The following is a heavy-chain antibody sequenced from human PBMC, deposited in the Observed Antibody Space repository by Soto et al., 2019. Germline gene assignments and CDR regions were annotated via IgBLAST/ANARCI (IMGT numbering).Heavy chain of an antibody. CDR2: INPNSGGT. V-gene: IGHV1-2*04. J-gene: IGHJ3*02. Sequence: ASVKVSCKASGYTFTGYYMHWVRQAPGQGLEWMGWINPNSGGTNYAQKFQGWVTMTRDTSISTAYMELSRLRSDDTAVYYCARDHLSVGSSLGAFDIWGQGTMVTVSS. D-gene: IGHD2-15*01. CDR1: GYTFTGYY. CDR3: ARDHLSVGSSLGAFDI.